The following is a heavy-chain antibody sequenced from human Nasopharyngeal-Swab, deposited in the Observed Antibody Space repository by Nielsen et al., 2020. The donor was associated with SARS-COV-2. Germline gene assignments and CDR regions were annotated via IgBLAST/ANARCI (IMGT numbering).Heavy chain of an antibody. Sequence: SETLSFTCTVSGGSISSGSYYWSWIRQPAGKGLEWIGRIYTSGSTNYNPSLKSRVTISVDTSKNQFSLKLSSVTAADTAVYYCARRGYYYDSSAPPDYWGQGTLVTVSS. CDR3: ARRGYYYDSSAPPDY. CDR2: IYTSGST. J-gene: IGHJ4*02. CDR1: GGSISSGSYY. D-gene: IGHD3-22*01. V-gene: IGHV4-61*02.